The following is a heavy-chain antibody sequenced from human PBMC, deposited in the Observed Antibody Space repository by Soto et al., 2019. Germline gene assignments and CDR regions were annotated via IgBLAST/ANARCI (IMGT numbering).Heavy chain of an antibody. CDR3: AVAVAGPTAIGY. CDR1: GFTFSSYW. Sequence: EVQLVESGGGLVQPGGSLRLSCAASGFTFSSYWMHWVRQAPGKGLVWVSRVNSDGSSKRYADSVKGRFTISSDNAQNTLYLQMNSLGAEDTAVYSCAVAVAGPTAIGYWGQGTLVTVPS. D-gene: IGHD6-19*01. CDR2: VNSDGSSK. V-gene: IGHV3-74*01. J-gene: IGHJ4*02.